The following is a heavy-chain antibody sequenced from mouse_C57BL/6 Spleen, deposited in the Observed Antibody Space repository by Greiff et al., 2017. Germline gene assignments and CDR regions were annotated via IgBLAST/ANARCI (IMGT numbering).Heavy chain of an antibody. Sequence: EVKLMESGGGLVKPGGSLKLSCAASGFTFSSYAMSWVRQTPEKRLEWVATISDGGSYTYYPDNVKGRFTISRDNAKNNLYLQMSHLKSEDTAMYYCARDGQLRLRVAYWGQGTLVTVSA. V-gene: IGHV5-4*01. CDR3: ARDGQLRLRVAY. D-gene: IGHD3-2*02. J-gene: IGHJ3*01. CDR2: ISDGGSYT. CDR1: GFTFSSYA.